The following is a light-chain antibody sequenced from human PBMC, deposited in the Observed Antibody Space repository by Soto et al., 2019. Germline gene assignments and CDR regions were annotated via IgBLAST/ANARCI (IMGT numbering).Light chain of an antibody. CDR2: GAS. Sequence: EIKLAQSQTTLSACAGEVGILXCRASQSVRSNLAGCQQKPGQDPRILLYGASTRATDIPARLSGSGAGTEFTLTISSRQSEDFAVYYCQQYNNWPAITFGQGTRLEI. J-gene: IGKJ5*01. CDR3: QQYNNWPAIT. CDR1: QSVRSN. V-gene: IGKV3-15*01.